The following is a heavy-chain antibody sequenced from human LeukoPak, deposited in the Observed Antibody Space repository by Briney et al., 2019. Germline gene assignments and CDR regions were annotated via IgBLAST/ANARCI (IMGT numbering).Heavy chain of an antibody. CDR2: IYPDDSDI. V-gene: IGHV5-51*01. CDR3: ARSPRWTFFDY. Sequence: AESLKISCKGSGYSFTSYWIGWVRQMPGKGLEWMTIIYPDDSDIKYSTSFQGQVTISADKSISTAYLQWSSLKASDTAIYYCARSPRWTFFDYWGQGRLATVSS. D-gene: IGHD1-1*01. CDR1: GYSFTSYW. J-gene: IGHJ4*02.